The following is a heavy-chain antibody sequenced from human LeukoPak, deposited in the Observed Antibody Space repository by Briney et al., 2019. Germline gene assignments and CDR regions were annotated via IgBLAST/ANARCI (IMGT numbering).Heavy chain of an antibody. CDR3: ARVSNEANYDFWSGYYDN. V-gene: IGHV1-2*02. J-gene: IGHJ4*02. D-gene: IGHD3-3*01. CDR1: GYIFTGYY. Sequence: ASVKVSCKASGYIFTGYYMHWVRQAPGQGLEWMGWINPNSGGTKYAQKFQDRVTMTRDTSIITAYMELSRLRSDDTAVYYCARVSNEANYDFWSGYYDNWGQGTLVTVSS. CDR2: INPNSGGT.